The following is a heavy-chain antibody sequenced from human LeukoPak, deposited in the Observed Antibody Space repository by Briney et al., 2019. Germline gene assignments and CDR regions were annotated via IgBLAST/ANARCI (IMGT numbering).Heavy chain of an antibody. CDR2: INPNRGGT. CDR1: GYTFTGYY. V-gene: IGHV1-2*06. D-gene: IGHD3-22*01. CDR3: ARGGSSGYYHLFY. J-gene: IGHJ4*02. Sequence: ASVKVSCKASGYTFTGYYMHWVRQAPGQGLEWMGRINPNRGGTNYAQKFQGRVTMTRDTSISTAYMELSRLRSDDTAVYYCARGGSSGYYHLFYWGQGTLVTVSS.